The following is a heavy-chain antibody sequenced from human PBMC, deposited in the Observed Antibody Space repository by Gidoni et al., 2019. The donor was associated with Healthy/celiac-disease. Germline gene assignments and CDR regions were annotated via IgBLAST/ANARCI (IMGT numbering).Heavy chain of an antibody. D-gene: IGHD2-2*01. J-gene: IGHJ4*02. CDR1: GFTFSSYA. CDR3: APPPPIVVVPAASGGVAAAGPV. CDR2: ISGSGGST. Sequence: EVQLVESGGGLVQPGGSLRLSCAASGFTFSSYAMSWVRQAPGKGLEWVSAISGSGGSTYYADSVKGRFTISRDNSKNTLYLQMNSLRAEDTAVYYCAPPPPIVVVPAASGGVAAAGPVWGQGTLVTVSS. V-gene: IGHV3-23*04.